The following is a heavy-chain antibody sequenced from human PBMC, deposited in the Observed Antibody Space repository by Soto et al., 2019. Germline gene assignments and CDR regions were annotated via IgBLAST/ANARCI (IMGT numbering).Heavy chain of an antibody. Sequence: GGSLRLSCAASGFTFSIDWMHWVRQAPRKGLVWVSRIDSDGSSTTYADSVKGRFTISRDNAKNTLYLQMNSLRAEDTAVYYCARSTVTTLPKDFWGKGTTVTVSS. CDR3: ARSTVTTLPKDF. D-gene: IGHD4-17*01. CDR1: GFTFSIDW. CDR2: IDSDGSST. V-gene: IGHV3-74*01. J-gene: IGHJ6*04.